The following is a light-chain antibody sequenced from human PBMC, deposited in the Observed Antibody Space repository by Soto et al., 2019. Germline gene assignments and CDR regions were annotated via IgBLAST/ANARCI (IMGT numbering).Light chain of an antibody. V-gene: IGKV1-27*01. CDR3: QKYNSAPRT. CDR2: AAS. J-gene: IGKJ1*01. CDR1: QGISNY. Sequence: DIVMAQSPDSLSASVGDRVTITCRASQGISNYLAWYQQKPGKVPKLLIYAASTLQSGVPSRFSGSGSGTDFTLTISSLQPEDVATYYCQKYNSAPRTFGQGTKVEIK.